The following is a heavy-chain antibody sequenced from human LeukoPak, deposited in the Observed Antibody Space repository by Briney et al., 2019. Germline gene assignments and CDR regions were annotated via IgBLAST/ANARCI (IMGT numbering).Heavy chain of an antibody. CDR3: ARDFGDYLHFDY. V-gene: IGHV1-46*01. Sequence: GASVKVSCKASGYSFTSHYMHWVRQAPGQGLEWMGIINPSGGSTSYAQKFQGRVTLTRDMSTRTVYMELSSLRSEDTAVYYCARDFGDYLHFDYWGQGTLVTVSS. J-gene: IGHJ4*02. D-gene: IGHD4-17*01. CDR1: GYSFTSHY. CDR2: INPSGGST.